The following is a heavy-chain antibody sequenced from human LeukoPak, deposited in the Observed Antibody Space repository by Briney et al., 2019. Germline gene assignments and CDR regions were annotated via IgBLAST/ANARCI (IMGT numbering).Heavy chain of an antibody. Sequence: SGGSLRLSCAASGFTFSSYSMNWVRQAPGKGLEWVSSISSSSSYIYYADSVKGRFTISRDNAKNSLYLQMNSLRAEDTAVYYCARDVGWLRLVDYWGQGTLVTVSS. J-gene: IGHJ4*02. CDR2: ISSSSSYI. V-gene: IGHV3-21*01. CDR3: ARDVGWLRLVDY. D-gene: IGHD5-12*01. CDR1: GFTFSSYS.